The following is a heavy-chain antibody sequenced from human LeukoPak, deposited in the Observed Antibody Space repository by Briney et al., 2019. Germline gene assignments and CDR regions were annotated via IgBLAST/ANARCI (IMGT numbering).Heavy chain of an antibody. D-gene: IGHD2-2*01. Sequence: YPSETLSLTCAVYGGSFSDYFWGWIRQPAGEGIEWIGEINHSGRTYYNPSLKSRVTISVDTSKNQFSLNLSSVTAADTAVYYGARDVVVVPAAIHYGMDVWGQGTTVTVSS. V-gene: IGHV4-34*01. CDR1: GGSFSDYF. CDR2: INHSGRT. CDR3: ARDVVVVPAAIHYGMDV. J-gene: IGHJ6*02.